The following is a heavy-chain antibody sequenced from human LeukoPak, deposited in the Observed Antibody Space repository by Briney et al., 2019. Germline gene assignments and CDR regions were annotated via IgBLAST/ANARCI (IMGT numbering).Heavy chain of an antibody. V-gene: IGHV4-59*08. D-gene: IGHD2-21*01. CDR2: INYSGST. Sequence: SETLSLTCTVSGGSISSYYWSWIRQPPGKGLEWIGYINYSGSTNYNPSLKSQVTISVDTSKNQFSLKLSSVTAADTAVYYCARLARSHLDYWGQGTLVTVSS. CDR3: ARLARSHLDY. J-gene: IGHJ4*02. CDR1: GGSISSYY.